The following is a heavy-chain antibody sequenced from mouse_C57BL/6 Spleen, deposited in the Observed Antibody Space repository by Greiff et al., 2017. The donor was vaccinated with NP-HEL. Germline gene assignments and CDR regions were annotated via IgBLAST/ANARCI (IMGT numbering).Heavy chain of an antibody. J-gene: IGHJ4*01. CDR1: GYAFSSYW. Sequence: VQLQQSGAELVKPGASVKISCKASGYAFSSYWMNWVKQRPGKGLEWIGQIYPGDGDTNYNGKFKGKATLTADKSSSTAYMQLSSLTSEDSAVYFCARGRYYGSSYDAMDYWGQGTSVTVSS. CDR2: IYPGDGDT. V-gene: IGHV1-80*01. D-gene: IGHD1-1*01. CDR3: ARGRYYGSSYDAMDY.